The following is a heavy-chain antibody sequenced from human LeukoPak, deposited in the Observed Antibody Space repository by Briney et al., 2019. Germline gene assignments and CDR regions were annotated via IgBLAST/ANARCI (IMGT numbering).Heavy chain of an antibody. CDR3: ARELRYFDWLPIDYFDY. CDR1: GYTFTSYA. J-gene: IGHJ4*02. CDR2: INAGNGNT. Sequence: ASVKVSCKASGYTFTSYAMHWVRQAPGQRLEWMGWINAGNGNTKYSQKFQGRVTITRDTSASTAYMELSSLRSEDTAVYYCARELRYFDWLPIDYFDYWGQGTLVTVSS. D-gene: IGHD3-9*01. V-gene: IGHV1-3*01.